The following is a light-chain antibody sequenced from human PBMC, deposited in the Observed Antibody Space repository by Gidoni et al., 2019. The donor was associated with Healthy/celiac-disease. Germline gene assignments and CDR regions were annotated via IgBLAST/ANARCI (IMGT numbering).Light chain of an antibody. CDR3: QVWDSSSDHVV. Sequence: SYVLTQPPSVSVAPGQTARSTCGGNNIGSKSVHWDQQKPGQAPVLVVYDDSDRPSGIPERFSGSNSGNTATLTISRVEAGDEADYYCQVWDSSSDHVVFGGGTKLTVL. CDR2: DDS. V-gene: IGLV3-21*02. CDR1: NIGSKS. J-gene: IGLJ2*01.